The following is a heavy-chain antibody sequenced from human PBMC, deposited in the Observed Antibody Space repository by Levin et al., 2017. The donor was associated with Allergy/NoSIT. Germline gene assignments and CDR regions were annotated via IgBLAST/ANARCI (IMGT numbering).Heavy chain of an antibody. Sequence: GESLKISCKGSGYSFTSYWISWVRQMPGKGLEWMGRIDPSDSYTNYNPSLQGHVTMSADKSSSTAYLQWSSLKASDTAMYYCASETVYSNSWAWFDLWGQGTLVTVSS. CDR1: GYSFTSYW. J-gene: IGHJ5*02. D-gene: IGHD4-11*01. CDR3: ASETVYSNSWAWFDL. V-gene: IGHV5-10-1*01. CDR2: IDPSDSYT.